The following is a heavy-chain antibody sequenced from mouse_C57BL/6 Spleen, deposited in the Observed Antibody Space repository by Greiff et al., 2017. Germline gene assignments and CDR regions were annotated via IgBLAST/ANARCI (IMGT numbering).Heavy chain of an antibody. Sequence: QVQLQQSGAELVKPGASVKLSCKASGYTFTSYWMQWVKQRPGQGLEWIGEIDPSDSYTNYNQKFKGKATLTVDTSSSTAYMQLSSLTSEDSAYYYCARNWVFYYGSSYLYYFDYWGQGTTLTVSS. J-gene: IGHJ2*01. CDR3: ARNWVFYYGSSYLYYFDY. V-gene: IGHV1-50*01. D-gene: IGHD1-1*01. CDR1: GYTFTSYW. CDR2: IDPSDSYT.